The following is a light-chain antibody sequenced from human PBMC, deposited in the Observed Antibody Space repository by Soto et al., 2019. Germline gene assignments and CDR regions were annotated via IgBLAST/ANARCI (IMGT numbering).Light chain of an antibody. J-gene: IGLJ1*01. Sequence: QSVVTQEPSLTVSPGGTVTLTCTSSAGPVTNDHYPNWFQQKPGQTPRTLIFSTSNKHSWNPARFSGSLLGGKAALTLSDVQPEDEADYYCLLYFLGAQFFGTGTKLTVL. CDR1: AGPVTNDHY. CDR3: LLYFLGAQF. V-gene: IGLV7-43*01. CDR2: STS.